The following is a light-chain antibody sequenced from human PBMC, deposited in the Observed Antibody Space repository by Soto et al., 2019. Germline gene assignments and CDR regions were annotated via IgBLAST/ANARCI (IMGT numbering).Light chain of an antibody. J-gene: IGLJ1*01. CDR2: DVS. CDR3: CSYAGRYTFYV. CDR1: SSDIGGYNY. V-gene: IGLV2-11*01. Sequence: QSALTQPRSVSGSPGQSVTISCTGTSSDIGGYNYVSWYQQYPGKAPKLIIYDVSKRPSGVPDRFSGSKSGNTASLTTSGLQAADDADYYCCSYAGRYTFYVFGTGTKLTVL.